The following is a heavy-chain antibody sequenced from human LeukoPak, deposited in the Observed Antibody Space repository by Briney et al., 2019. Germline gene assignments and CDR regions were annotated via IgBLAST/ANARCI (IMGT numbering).Heavy chain of an antibody. J-gene: IGHJ4*02. Sequence: ASVKVSCKASGYTFTGYYLHWVRQAPGQGLEWMGWIGPNSGDTSYAQKFQGRVTMTSDTSINTAYMELSRLSSDDTAIYYCARDGNFDYWGQGTLVTVSS. CDR1: GYTFTGYY. CDR3: ARDGNFDY. CDR2: IGPNSGDT. V-gene: IGHV1-2*02. D-gene: IGHD1-26*01.